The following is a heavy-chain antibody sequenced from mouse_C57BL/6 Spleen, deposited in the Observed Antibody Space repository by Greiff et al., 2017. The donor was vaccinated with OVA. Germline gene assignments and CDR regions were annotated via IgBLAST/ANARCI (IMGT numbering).Heavy chain of an antibody. CDR1: GFNIKDYY. D-gene: IGHD1-1*01. Sequence: EVQRVESGAELVKPGASVKLSCTASGFNIKDYYMHWVKQRTEQGLEWIGRIDPEDGETKYAPKFQGKATITADTSSNTAYLQLSSLTSEDTAVYYCASPHYYGSPHWYFDVWGTGTTVTVSS. J-gene: IGHJ1*03. CDR2: IDPEDGET. CDR3: ASPHYYGSPHWYFDV. V-gene: IGHV14-2*01.